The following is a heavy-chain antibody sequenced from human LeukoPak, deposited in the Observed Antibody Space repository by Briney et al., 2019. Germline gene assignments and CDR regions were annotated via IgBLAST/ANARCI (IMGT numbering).Heavy chain of an antibody. CDR2: IIPIFGTA. CDR3: AASRIAARQYTWFDP. J-gene: IGHJ5*02. V-gene: IGHV1-69*13. D-gene: IGHD6-6*01. Sequence: ASVKVSCKASGGTFSSYAISWVRQAPGQGLEWMGGIIPIFGTANYAQKFQGRVTITADESTSTAYMELSSLRSEDTAVYYCAASRIAARQYTWFDPWNQGTLVTVSS. CDR1: GGTFSSYA.